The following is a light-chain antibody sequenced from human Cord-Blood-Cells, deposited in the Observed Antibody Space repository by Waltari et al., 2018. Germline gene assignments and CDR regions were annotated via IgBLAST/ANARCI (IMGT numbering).Light chain of an antibody. V-gene: IGKV3-11*01. J-gene: IGKJ5*01. CDR1: QSASSY. CDR3: QQRSNWPPIT. Sequence: ELVLTQSPGTLSLSPGERATLSCRASQSASSYLAWYKQKPGQPPRPLLYDASNRATGIPARFCGSGAGTDFTLTISSLEPEDFAVYYCQQRSNWPPITFGQGTRLEIK. CDR2: DAS.